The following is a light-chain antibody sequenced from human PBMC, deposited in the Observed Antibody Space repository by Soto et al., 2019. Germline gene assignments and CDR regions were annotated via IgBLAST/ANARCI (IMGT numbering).Light chain of an antibody. J-gene: IGLJ3*02. Sequence: QSVLTQPPSASGTPGQRVTISCSVSSSNIGSNYVYWYQQLPGTAPKLLIYRNNQRPSGVPDRFSGSKSGTSASLSISGLRSEDEADYYCASWDDSLSGPAVFGGVTKLTV. CDR1: SSNIGSNY. V-gene: IGLV1-47*01. CDR2: RNN. CDR3: ASWDDSLSGPAV.